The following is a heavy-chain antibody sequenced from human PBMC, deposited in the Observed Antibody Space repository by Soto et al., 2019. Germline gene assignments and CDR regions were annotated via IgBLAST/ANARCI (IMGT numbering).Heavy chain of an antibody. CDR1: GGSITSYR. CDR2: INTSGNT. V-gene: IGHV4-4*07. Sequence: QVQLQESGPGLVKPLETLSLTCTVSGGSITSYRWSWIRQSAGKGLEWIGRINTSGNTHYNPSLKSRVTVSIDTSRNQFFLTVNSVTAADSAVYYCARESGDNWDYEAYWGRGTPVTVSS. J-gene: IGHJ4*02. CDR3: ARESGDNWDYEAY. D-gene: IGHD1-7*01.